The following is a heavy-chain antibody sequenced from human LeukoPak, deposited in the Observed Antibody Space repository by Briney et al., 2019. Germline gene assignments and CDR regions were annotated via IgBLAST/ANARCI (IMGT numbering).Heavy chain of an antibody. Sequence: PGRSLRLSCAASGFTFSSYGMHWGRQAPGKGLEWVAVIWYDGSNKYYADSVKGRFTISRDNSKNTLYLEMNSLRAEDTAVYYCARDPGSGWHYYFDYWGQGTLVTVSS. CDR3: ARDPGSGWHYYFDY. J-gene: IGHJ4*02. D-gene: IGHD6-19*01. CDR2: IWYDGSNK. V-gene: IGHV3-33*01. CDR1: GFTFSSYG.